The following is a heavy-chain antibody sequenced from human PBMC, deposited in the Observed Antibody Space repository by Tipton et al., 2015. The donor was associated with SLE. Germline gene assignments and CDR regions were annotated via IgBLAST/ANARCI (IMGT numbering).Heavy chain of an antibody. CDR2: INHSGST. CDR1: GGSFSGYY. J-gene: IGHJ4*02. V-gene: IGHV4-34*01. D-gene: IGHD3-22*01. CDR3: ARVGGWDYDSSGYYGGCFDY. Sequence: TLSLTCAVYGGSFSGYYWSWIRQPPGKGLEWIGEINHSGSTNYNPSLKSRVTISVDTSKNQFSLKLRSVTAADTAVYYCARVGGWDYDSSGYYGGCFDYWGQGTLVTVSS.